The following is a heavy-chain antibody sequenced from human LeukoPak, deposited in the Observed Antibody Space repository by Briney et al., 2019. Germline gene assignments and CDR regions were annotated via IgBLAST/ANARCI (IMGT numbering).Heavy chain of an antibody. Sequence: ASVKVSCKASGGTFSSYAISWVRQAPGQGLEWMGRIIPILGIANYAQKFQGRVTITADKSTSTAYMELSSLRSEDTAVYYCAIGGVITGTTVDYWGQGTLVTVSS. J-gene: IGHJ4*02. CDR1: GGTFSSYA. V-gene: IGHV1-69*04. CDR3: AIGGVITGTTVDY. CDR2: IIPILGIA. D-gene: IGHD1-7*01.